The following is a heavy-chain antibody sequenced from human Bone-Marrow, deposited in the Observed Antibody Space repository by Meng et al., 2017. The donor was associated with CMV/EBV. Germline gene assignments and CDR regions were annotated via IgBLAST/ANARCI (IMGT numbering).Heavy chain of an antibody. CDR3: AKGSSGSPGTDY. Sequence: GESLKISCAASGFTFSSYGMHWVRQAPGKGLEWVAFIRYDGSNKYYADSVKGRFTISRDKSKNTLYLQMNSLRAEDTAVYYCAKGSSGSPGTDYWGQGTLVTVSS. D-gene: IGHD1-26*01. CDR2: IRYDGSNK. J-gene: IGHJ4*02. CDR1: GFTFSSYG. V-gene: IGHV3-30*02.